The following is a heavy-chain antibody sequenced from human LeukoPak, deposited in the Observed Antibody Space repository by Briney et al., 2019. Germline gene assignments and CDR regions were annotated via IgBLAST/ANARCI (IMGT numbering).Heavy chain of an antibody. Sequence: SETLSLTCTVSGGSISSGGYYWSWIRQHPGKGLEWIGYIYYSGSTYYKSSLKSRVTISLDTSKNQISLKLSSVTAADTAVYYCARGLSHGFYYHGMDVWGKGTTVTVSS. CDR3: ARGLSHGFYYHGMDV. J-gene: IGHJ6*04. V-gene: IGHV4-31*03. CDR1: GGSISSGGYY. D-gene: IGHD5-18*01. CDR2: IYYSGST.